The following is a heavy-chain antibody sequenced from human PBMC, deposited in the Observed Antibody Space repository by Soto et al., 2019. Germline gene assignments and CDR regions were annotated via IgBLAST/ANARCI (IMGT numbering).Heavy chain of an antibody. CDR3: ARAVGREFDYYDVWVTRGDWFAT. V-gene: IGHV4-61*01. CDR2: IYDGGGS. Sequence: QVQLRESGPGLVKPAETLSLTCSVSGASVSSGLYYWTWIRQPPGRGLEWRGFIYDGGGSNYSPSLPGGATMAAHPAKYEFSLKLTRTTAADTAVYSCARAVGREFDYYDVWVTRGDWFATWGQGTLVTV. D-gene: IGHD3-16*01. CDR1: GASVSSGLYY. J-gene: IGHJ5*02.